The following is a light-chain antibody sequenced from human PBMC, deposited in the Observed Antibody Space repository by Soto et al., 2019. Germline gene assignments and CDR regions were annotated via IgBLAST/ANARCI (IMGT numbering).Light chain of an antibody. V-gene: IGKV3-20*01. CDR2: GAS. CDR1: QSVGNNY. J-gene: IGKJ1*01. CDR3: QQYASSLRT. Sequence: EIVLTQSPGTLSLSPGERATLSCRASQSVGNNYVAWYQQKPGQAPRFLIYGASSRATGIPDRFSGSGSGTDFTLTISRLEPEDFAVYYCQQYASSLRTFGQGTKVEI.